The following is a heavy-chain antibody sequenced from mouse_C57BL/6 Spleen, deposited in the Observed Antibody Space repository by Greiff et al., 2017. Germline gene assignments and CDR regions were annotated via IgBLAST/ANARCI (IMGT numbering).Heavy chain of an antibody. CDR1: GFNIKDDY. CDR2: IDPENGDT. Sequence: EVQGVESGAELVRPGASVKLSCTASGFNIKDDYMHWVKQRPEQGLEWIGWIDPENGDTEYASKFQGKATITADTSSNTAYLQLSSLTSEDTAVYYCTTSDYGSSLYYFDYWGQGTTLTVSS. J-gene: IGHJ2*01. V-gene: IGHV14-4*01. D-gene: IGHD1-1*01. CDR3: TTSDYGSSLYYFDY.